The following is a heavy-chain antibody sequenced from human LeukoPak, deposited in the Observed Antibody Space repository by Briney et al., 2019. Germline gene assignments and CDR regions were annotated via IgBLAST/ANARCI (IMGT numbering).Heavy chain of an antibody. CDR2: ISGSGGST. CDR1: GFTFSSYG. J-gene: IGHJ4*02. CDR3: AKDIVSYYGSGTLFDY. D-gene: IGHD3-10*01. Sequence: GSLRLSCAASGFTFSSYGMSWVRQAPGKGLEWVSAISGSGGSTYYADSVKGRFTISRDNSKNTLYLQMNSLRAEDTAVYYCAKDIVSYYGSGTLFDYWGQGTLVTVSS. V-gene: IGHV3-23*01.